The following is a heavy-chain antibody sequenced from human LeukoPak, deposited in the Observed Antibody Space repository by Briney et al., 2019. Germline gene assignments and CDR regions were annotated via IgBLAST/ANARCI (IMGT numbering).Heavy chain of an antibody. D-gene: IGHD2-15*01. Sequence: SETLSLTCTVSGGSISSSSYYWGWIRQPPGKGLEWIGSIYYSGSTYYNPSLKSRVTISVDTSKNQFSLKLSSVTAADTAVYYCALLYCSGGSCYPHNWFDPWGQGTLVTVSS. CDR1: GGSISSSSYY. V-gene: IGHV4-39*07. CDR3: ALLYCSGGSCYPHNWFDP. J-gene: IGHJ5*02. CDR2: IYYSGST.